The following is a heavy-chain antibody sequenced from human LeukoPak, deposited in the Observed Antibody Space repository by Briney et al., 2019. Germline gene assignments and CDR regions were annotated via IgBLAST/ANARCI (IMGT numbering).Heavy chain of an antibody. CDR3: ARTGYSSGWYVPWFDP. CDR1: GGCISSYY. Sequence: SETLSLTCTVSGGCISSYYWSWIRQPPGKGLEWIGYIYYSGSTNYNPSLKSRVTISVDTSKNQFSLKLSPVTAADTAVYYCARTGYSSGWYVPWFDPWGQGTLVTVSS. J-gene: IGHJ5*02. V-gene: IGHV4-59*08. CDR2: IYYSGST. D-gene: IGHD6-19*01.